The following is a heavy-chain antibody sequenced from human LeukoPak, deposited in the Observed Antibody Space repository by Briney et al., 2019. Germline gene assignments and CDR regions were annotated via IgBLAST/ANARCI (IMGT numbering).Heavy chain of an antibody. CDR1: GFTFSSYW. J-gene: IGHJ4*02. CDR2: IKQDGSEK. CDR3: ARETLNYYDSSGYYPDY. Sequence: PGGSLRLSCAASGFTFSSYWMSWVRQAPGKGLEWVANIKQDGSEKYYVDSVKVRFTISRYNAKNSLYLQMNSLRAEDTAVYYCARETLNYYDSSGYYPDYWGQGTLVTVSS. D-gene: IGHD3-22*01. V-gene: IGHV3-7*01.